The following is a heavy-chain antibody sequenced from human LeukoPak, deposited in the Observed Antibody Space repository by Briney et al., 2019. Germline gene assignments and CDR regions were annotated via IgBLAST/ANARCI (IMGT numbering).Heavy chain of an antibody. CDR3: ATSWRSTAFDC. CDR2: TRNKANSYTT. Sequence: GGSLRLSCAASGFTFSDHYMDWVRQAPGKGLEWVGRTRNKANSYTTEYAASVKGRFTISRDDSKNSLYLQMNSLKTEDTAVYYCATSWRSTAFDCWGQGTLVTVSS. V-gene: IGHV3-72*01. CDR1: GFTFSDHY. J-gene: IGHJ4*02.